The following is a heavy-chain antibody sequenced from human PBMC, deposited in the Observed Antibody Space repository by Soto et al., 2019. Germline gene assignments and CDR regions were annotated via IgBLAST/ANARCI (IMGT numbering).Heavy chain of an antibody. D-gene: IGHD3-10*01. CDR2: INPDSGAT. J-gene: IGHJ4*02. CDR1: GYSFTGYY. V-gene: IGHV1-2*02. CDR3: ARGDYGTDGYPFPYFEY. Sequence: HEHLVQSGAEVKRPGASLKVSCKASGYSFTGYYIHWVRQAPGQGLEWMGWINPDSGATNYAQNFQGRGTLTSDTSISTASMDLTSLTSDDTAVYYCARGDYGTDGYPFPYFEYWGQGTLVIVSS.